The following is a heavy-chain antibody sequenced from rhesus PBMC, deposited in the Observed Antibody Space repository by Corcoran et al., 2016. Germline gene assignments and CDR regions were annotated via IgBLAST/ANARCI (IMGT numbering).Heavy chain of an antibody. CDR1: GGSISGGYG. Sequence: QVQLQESGPGLLKPSDTLSLTCAVSGGSISGGYGWGWIRQPPGKGLEWIGSNYSSNGNTYYNPSLKSRVTISTDTSKNKFSLKLSSVTAADTAVYYCARETREQRLLIKSTYFDYWGQGVLVTVSS. CDR3: ARETREQRLLIKSTYFDY. D-gene: IGHD6-31*01. CDR2: NYSSNGNT. J-gene: IGHJ4*01. V-gene: IGHV4S7*01.